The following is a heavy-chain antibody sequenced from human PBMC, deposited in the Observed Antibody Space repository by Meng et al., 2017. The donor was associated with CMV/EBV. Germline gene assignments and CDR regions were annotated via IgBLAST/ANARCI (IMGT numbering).Heavy chain of an antibody. V-gene: IGHV3-21*01. CDR3: ARDYVRTAMVTRYYFDY. CDR1: VTFSSYG. D-gene: IGHD4-23*01. J-gene: IGHJ4*02. Sequence: VTFSSYGRIWVRQAPGKGREWLSSITSTSAFIYYADSVKGRFTISRDNAKNSLYLQMNSLRAEDTAVYYCARDYVRTAMVTRYYFDYWGQGTLVTVSS. CDR2: ITSTSAFI.